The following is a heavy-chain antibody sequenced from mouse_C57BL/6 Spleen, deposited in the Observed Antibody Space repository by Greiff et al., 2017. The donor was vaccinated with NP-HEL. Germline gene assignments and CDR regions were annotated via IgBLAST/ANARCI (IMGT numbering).Heavy chain of an antibody. CDR1: GYTFTSYW. CDR2: IYPSDSET. CDR3: ARAGGGYNGGFAY. Sequence: VQLQQPGAELVRPGSSVKLSCKASGYTFTSYWMDWVKQRPGQGLEWIGNIYPSDSETHYNQKFKDKATLTVDKSSSTAYMQLSSLTSEDSSVYYWARAGGGYNGGFAYWGQGTLVTVSA. J-gene: IGHJ3*01. D-gene: IGHD2-2*01. V-gene: IGHV1-61*01.